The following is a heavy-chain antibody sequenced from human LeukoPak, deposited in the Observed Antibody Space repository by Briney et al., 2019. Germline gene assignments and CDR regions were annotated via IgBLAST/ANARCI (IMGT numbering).Heavy chain of an antibody. D-gene: IGHD6-19*01. CDR3: TREYSSGWPFDF. CDR1: GFTFSASA. Sequence: GGSLGLSCAASGFTFSASAVHWVRRASGKGLEWVGRIRSKADTYTTSYAASVKGRFTISRDDSKNTAFLQLNSLKTEDTAVYYCTREYSSGWPFDFWGQGTLVTVSS. V-gene: IGHV3-73*01. J-gene: IGHJ4*02. CDR2: IRSKADTYTT.